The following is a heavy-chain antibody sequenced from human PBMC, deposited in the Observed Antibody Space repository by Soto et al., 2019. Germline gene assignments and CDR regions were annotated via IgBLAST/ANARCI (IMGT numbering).Heavy chain of an antibody. J-gene: IGHJ4*02. CDR3: ARHAYDFWSGPTKANFDY. Sequence: QVTLKESGPVLVKPTEPLTLTCTVSGFSLSNARMGVSWIRQPPGKALEWLAHIFSNDEKSYSTSLKSRLTISKDTSKSQVVLTMTNMDPVDTATYYCARHAYDFWSGPTKANFDYWGQGTLVTVSS. CDR1: GFSLSNARMG. V-gene: IGHV2-26*01. D-gene: IGHD3-3*01. CDR2: IFSNDEK.